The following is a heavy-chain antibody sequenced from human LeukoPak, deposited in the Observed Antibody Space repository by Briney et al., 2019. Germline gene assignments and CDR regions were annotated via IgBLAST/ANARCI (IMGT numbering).Heavy chain of an antibody. CDR2: ISGSGGST. V-gene: IGHV3-23*01. J-gene: IGHJ4*02. Sequence: GGSLRVSCATSGVTCSSYAMSWVRQAPGKGLGWVSAISGSGGSTYYADSVKGRFTISRDNSKNTLYLQMNSLRAEDTAVYYCAKESRPRTADYDSSGYYYGGVDYWGQGTLVTVSS. D-gene: IGHD3-22*01. CDR3: AKESRPRTADYDSSGYYYGGVDY. CDR1: GVTCSSYA.